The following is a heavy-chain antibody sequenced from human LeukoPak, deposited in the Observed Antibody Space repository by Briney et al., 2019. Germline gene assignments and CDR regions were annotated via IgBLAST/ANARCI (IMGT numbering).Heavy chain of an antibody. V-gene: IGHV4-39*01. CDR2: IYYSGST. Sequence: RPSETLSLTCTVSGGSISSSSYYWGWIRQPPGKGLEWIGSIYYSGSTYYNPSLKSRVTISVDTSKNQFSLKLSSVTAADTAVYYCASLEGDVDIVATIGQYFQHWGQGTLVTVSS. CDR1: GGSISSSSYY. J-gene: IGHJ1*01. D-gene: IGHD5-12*01. CDR3: ASLEGDVDIVATIGQYFQH.